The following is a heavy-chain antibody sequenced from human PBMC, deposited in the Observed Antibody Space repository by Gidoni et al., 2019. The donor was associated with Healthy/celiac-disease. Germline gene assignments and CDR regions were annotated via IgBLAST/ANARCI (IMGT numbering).Heavy chain of an antibody. CDR3: AKANRRITMVRGVIHFDY. CDR2: ISGSGGST. Sequence: EVQLVESGGGLVQPGGSLRLSCAASGFTFRSYAMSWVRQAPGKGLEWFSAISGSGGSTYYADSVKGRFTISRDNSKNTLYLQMNSLRAEDTAVYYCAKANRRITMVRGVIHFDYWGQGTLVTVSS. CDR1: GFTFRSYA. J-gene: IGHJ4*02. V-gene: IGHV3-23*04. D-gene: IGHD3-10*01.